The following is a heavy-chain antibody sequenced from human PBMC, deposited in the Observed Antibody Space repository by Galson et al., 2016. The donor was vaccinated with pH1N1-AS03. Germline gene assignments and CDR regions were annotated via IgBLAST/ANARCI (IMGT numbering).Heavy chain of an antibody. D-gene: IGHD5/OR15-5a*01. CDR2: ISFDGNNR. Sequence: SCAASGFIFTSYTMHWVRQAPGKGLEWVAVISFDGNNRYYMDSVKGRFSISRDDSKNTLYLQMNSLRAEDTAVYYCAKAAEFASTTYDFEYWGQGTLVTVTS. CDR3: AKAAEFASTTYDFEY. CDR1: GFIFTSYT. V-gene: IGHV3-30*18. J-gene: IGHJ4*02.